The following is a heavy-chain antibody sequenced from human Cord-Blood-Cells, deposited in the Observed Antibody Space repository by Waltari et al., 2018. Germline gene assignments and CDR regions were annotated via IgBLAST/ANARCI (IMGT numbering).Heavy chain of an antibody. Sequence: QVQLVQSGAEVKKPGSSVKVSCKASGGTFSSYAISWVRQAPGQGLEWMGGCIPIFGTANYEQKFQGRVTMTADESTSTAYMELSSLRSEDTAVYYCAREKKTMFGVVINWFDPWGQGTLVTVSS. CDR1: GGTFSSYA. CDR3: AREKKTMFGVVINWFDP. D-gene: IGHD3-3*01. V-gene: IGHV1-69*01. J-gene: IGHJ5*02. CDR2: CIPIFGTA.